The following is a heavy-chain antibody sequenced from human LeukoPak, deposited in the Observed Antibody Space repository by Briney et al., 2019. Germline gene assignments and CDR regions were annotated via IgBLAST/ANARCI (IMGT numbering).Heavy chain of an antibody. J-gene: IGHJ3*02. V-gene: IGHV4-4*07. Sequence: PSETLSLTCTVSGGSINNYYWSWIRQPAGKGLEWIGRIYTRGSTNYDPSLKSRVTMSVDTSKNQFSLKLSSVTAADTAVYYCARGRYCSPDICPGGDVFDTWGKGTMVSVFS. D-gene: IGHD2-15*01. CDR3: ARGRYCSPDICPGGDVFDT. CDR1: GGSINNYY. CDR2: IYTRGST.